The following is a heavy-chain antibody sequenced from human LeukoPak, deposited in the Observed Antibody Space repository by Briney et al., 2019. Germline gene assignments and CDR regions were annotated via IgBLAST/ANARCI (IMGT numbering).Heavy chain of an antibody. CDR1: GFTINTFT. J-gene: IGHJ4*02. CDR3: AKAFSSGWSPFDY. V-gene: IGHV3-23*01. Sequence: PGGSLRLSCAASGFTINTFTMNWVRQAPGKGLEWVSTIRGAEGGTYYADSVKGRFTISRDNFENTLYLQMNYLGEEDTALSYCAKAFSSGWSPFDYWGQGALVTVSS. CDR2: IRGAEGGT. D-gene: IGHD6-19*01.